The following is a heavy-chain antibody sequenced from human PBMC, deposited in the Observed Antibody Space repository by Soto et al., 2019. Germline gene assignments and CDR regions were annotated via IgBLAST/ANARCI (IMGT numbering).Heavy chain of an antibody. V-gene: IGHV3-15*07. CDR2: IKSKSDGGTT. CDR1: GFTFSNVW. D-gene: IGHD3-22*01. CDR3: ARDQLYYNDISGRPLNAFDV. J-gene: IGHJ3*01. Sequence: PGGSLRLSCAASGFTFSNVWMNRIRQAPGKGLQWVGRIKSKSDGGTTDYADSVKGRFTISRDNAKNSLYLQMNSLRAEDTAVYYCARDQLYYNDISGRPLNAFDVWGQGTMVTVSS.